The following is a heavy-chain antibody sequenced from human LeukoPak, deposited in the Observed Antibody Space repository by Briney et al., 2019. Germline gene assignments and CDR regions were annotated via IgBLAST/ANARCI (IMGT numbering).Heavy chain of an antibody. J-gene: IGHJ4*02. CDR3: ATSYSSGWYSFDY. Sequence: SETLSLTCTVSGGSISSYYWSWIRQPPGKGLEWIGYIYYSGSTNYNPSLKSRVTTSVDTSKNQFSLKLSSVTAADTAVYYCATSYSSGWYSFDYWGQGTLVTVSS. CDR2: IYYSGST. D-gene: IGHD6-19*01. V-gene: IGHV4-59*01. CDR1: GGSISSYY.